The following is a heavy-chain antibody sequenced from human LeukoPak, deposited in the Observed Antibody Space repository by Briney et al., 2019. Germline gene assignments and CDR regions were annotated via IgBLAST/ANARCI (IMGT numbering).Heavy chain of an antibody. V-gene: IGHV3-53*05. Sequence: SVRSTHSPSSVKRRFTISRDTSNNTLYLQMNSLRAEDTALYYCARDIRDSSGYYYYFDNWGQGTLVTVSS. CDR3: ARDIRDSSGYYYYFDN. J-gene: IGHJ4*02. CDR2: SVRST. D-gene: IGHD3-22*01.